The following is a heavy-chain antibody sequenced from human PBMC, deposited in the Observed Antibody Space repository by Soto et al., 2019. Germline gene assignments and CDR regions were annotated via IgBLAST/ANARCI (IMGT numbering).Heavy chain of an antibody. V-gene: IGHV4-59*01. D-gene: IGHD3-22*01. Sequence: SETLSLTCTVSGGSISSYYRSWIRQPPGKGLEWIGYIYYSGSTNYNPSLKSRVTISVDTSKNQFSLKLSSVTAADTAVYYCATLYDSSGYNWFDPWGQGTLVTVSS. CDR1: GGSISSYY. J-gene: IGHJ5*02. CDR2: IYYSGST. CDR3: ATLYDSSGYNWFDP.